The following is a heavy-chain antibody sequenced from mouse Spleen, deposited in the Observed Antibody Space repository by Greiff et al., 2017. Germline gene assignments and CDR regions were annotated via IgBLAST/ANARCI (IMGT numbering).Heavy chain of an antibody. Sequence: QVQLQQPGAELVKPGASVKLSCKASGYTFTSYWMQWVKQRPGQGLEWIGEIDPSDSYTNYNQKFKGKATLTVDTSSSTAYMQLSSLTSEDSAVYYCANGGYWGQGTTLTVSS. J-gene: IGHJ2*01. V-gene: IGHV1-50*01. CDR3: ANGGY. CDR2: IDPSDSYT. CDR1: GYTFTSYW.